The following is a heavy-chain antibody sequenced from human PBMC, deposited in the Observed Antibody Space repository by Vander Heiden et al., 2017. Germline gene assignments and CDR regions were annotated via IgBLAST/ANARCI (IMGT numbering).Heavy chain of an antibody. CDR1: GGSISSSY. CDR2: IHYTGRT. Sequence: QAQLQESGPGLVKPSEPLSLTCTVSGGSISSSYWSWLRQAPGKGLEWIGDIHYTGRTNYNPSLKGRITISIDTSKNQFSLKLSSVTAADTAVYHCAREISGGGYGYASNNWFDPWGQGTLVTVSS. J-gene: IGHJ5*02. CDR3: AREISGGGYGYASNNWFDP. D-gene: IGHD5-18*01. V-gene: IGHV4-59*01.